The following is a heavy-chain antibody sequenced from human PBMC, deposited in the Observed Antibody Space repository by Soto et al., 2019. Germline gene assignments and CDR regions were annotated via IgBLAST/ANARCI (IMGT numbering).Heavy chain of an antibody. CDR2: IYAGGST. V-gene: IGHV3-66*01. CDR1: GFTVSSNY. Sequence: EVQLVESGGGLVQPGGSLRLSCAASGFTVSSNYMSWVRQAPGKGLEWVSVIYAGGSTYYADSVKGRFTISRDNSKNTLYLQMKSLRAEDTAVYYCARDMVRGLYPEYFQHWGQGTLVTVSS. CDR3: ARDMVRGLYPEYFQH. D-gene: IGHD3-10*01. J-gene: IGHJ1*01.